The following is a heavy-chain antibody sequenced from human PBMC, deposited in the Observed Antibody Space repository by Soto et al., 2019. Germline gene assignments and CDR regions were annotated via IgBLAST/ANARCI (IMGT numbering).Heavy chain of an antibody. J-gene: IGHJ3*02. CDR3: AIFDGLWFGEDAIDI. Sequence: ASVKVSCKASGYTFTSYDISWVRQATGQGLEWMGWMNPNSGNTGYAQKFQGRVTMTRNTSISTAYMELSSLRSEDTAVYYCAIFDGLWFGEDAIDISGQATMVTVSS. CDR1: GYTFTSYD. V-gene: IGHV1-8*01. CDR2: MNPNSGNT. D-gene: IGHD3-10*01.